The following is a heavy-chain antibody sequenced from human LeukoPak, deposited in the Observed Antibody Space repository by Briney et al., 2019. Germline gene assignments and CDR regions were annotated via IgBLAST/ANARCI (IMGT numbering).Heavy chain of an antibody. D-gene: IGHD6-13*01. CDR3: ARGVAAAANLDY. Sequence: ASVKVSCKASGYTFTIYFIHWVRQAPGQGLEWMGWINPNSGGTNYAQKFQGRVTMTRDTSISTAYMELSRLRSDDTAVYYCARGVAAAANLDYWGQGTLVTVSS. CDR2: INPNSGGT. J-gene: IGHJ4*02. V-gene: IGHV1-2*02. CDR1: GYTFTIYF.